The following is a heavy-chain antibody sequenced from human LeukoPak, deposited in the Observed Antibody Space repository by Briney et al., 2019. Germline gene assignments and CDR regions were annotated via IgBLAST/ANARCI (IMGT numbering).Heavy chain of an antibody. CDR2: IWYDGSNK. V-gene: IGHV3-33*03. CDR1: GFTFSSYG. CDR3: AKDFWSGPPSNWFDP. J-gene: IGHJ5*02. Sequence: GRSLRLSCAASGFTFSSYGMHWVRQAPGKGLEWVAVIWYDGSNKYYADSVKGRFTISRDKSKNTLYLQMNSLRAEDTAVYYCAKDFWSGPPSNWFDPWGQGTLVTVSS. D-gene: IGHD3-3*01.